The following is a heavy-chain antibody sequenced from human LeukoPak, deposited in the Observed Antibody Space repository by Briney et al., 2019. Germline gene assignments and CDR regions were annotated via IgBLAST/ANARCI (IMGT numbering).Heavy chain of an antibody. CDR2: IYHSGST. CDR1: GGSINSSNW. Sequence: SGTLSLTCAVSGGSINSSNWWSWVRQPPGKGLEWIGEIYHSGSTNYNPSLKSRVTISVDKSKNQFSLKLSSVTAADTAVYYCARDLATVTTPVSGDYWGQGTLVTVSS. D-gene: IGHD4-17*01. CDR3: ARDLATVTTPVSGDY. J-gene: IGHJ4*02. V-gene: IGHV4-4*02.